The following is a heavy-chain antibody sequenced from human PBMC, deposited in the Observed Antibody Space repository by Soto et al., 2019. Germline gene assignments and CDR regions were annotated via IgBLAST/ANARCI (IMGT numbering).Heavy chain of an antibody. D-gene: IGHD3-10*01. CDR2: INPDGSST. CDR3: TRATIDIWFRFDL. CDR1: GFTFSSYW. V-gene: IGHV3-74*01. J-gene: IGHJ4*02. Sequence: EVQLVESGGDLVQPGGSLRLSCAASGFTFSSYWIHWVRQVPGKGLLWVSRINPDGSSTNYADSVKGRFTISRDNAKNTVYLQMDSLRADDTSVYYCTRATIDIWFRFDLWGQGTMVTVSS.